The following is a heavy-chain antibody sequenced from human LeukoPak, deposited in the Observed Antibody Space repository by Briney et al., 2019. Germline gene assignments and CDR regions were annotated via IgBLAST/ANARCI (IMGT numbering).Heavy chain of an antibody. CDR3: AKRTALDWYFDL. CDR1: GFTVSSNY. J-gene: IGHJ2*01. Sequence: GGSLRLSCAASGFTVSSNYMSWVRQAPGKGLEWVSVIYSGGSTYYADSVKGRFTISRDNSKNTLYLQMNSLRAEDTAVYYCAKRTALDWYFDLWGRGTLVTVSS. V-gene: IGHV3-53*01. CDR2: IYSGGST.